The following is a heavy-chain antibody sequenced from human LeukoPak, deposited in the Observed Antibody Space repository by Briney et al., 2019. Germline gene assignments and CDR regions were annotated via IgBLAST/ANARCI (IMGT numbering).Heavy chain of an antibody. J-gene: IGHJ4*02. CDR1: GYSFNAYA. D-gene: IGHD6-13*01. CDR3: ARERSNWYYLDY. Sequence: ASVKVSCKTSGYSFNAYALRWVRQAPGQGLEWLGWINSGNGNTKYSQRFQGRLAITRDASANTVYLELSSLRSGDTAVFYCARERSNWYYLDYWGQGSLVTVSS. CDR2: INSGNGNT. V-gene: IGHV1-3*04.